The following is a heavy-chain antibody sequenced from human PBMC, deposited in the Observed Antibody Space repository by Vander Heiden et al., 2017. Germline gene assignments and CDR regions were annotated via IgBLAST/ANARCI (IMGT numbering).Heavy chain of an antibody. D-gene: IGHD7-27*01. CDR1: GFTFSTYA. CDR2: ISGSGGTT. J-gene: IGHJ4*02. CDR3: AKEWAGDPLW. Sequence: EVQLLESGGGLVQPGGSLRLSCAPSGFTFSTYAMTWVRQAPGKGLQWVSSISGSGGTTYYADSVKGRFTISRDNSKNTLYVQMNSLRAEDTAMYYCAKEWAGDPLWWGQGTLVTVSS. V-gene: IGHV3-23*01.